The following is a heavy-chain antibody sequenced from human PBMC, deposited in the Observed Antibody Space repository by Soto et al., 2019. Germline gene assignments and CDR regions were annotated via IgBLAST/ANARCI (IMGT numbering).Heavy chain of an antibody. D-gene: IGHD5-12*01. CDR1: GFSFSDYY. V-gene: IGHV3-11*01. Sequence: WGSLRLSCAASGFSFSDYYMGGFRQAPGKGLEWVSYISSSGSTIYYADSVKGRFTISRDNAKNSLYLQMNSLRAEDTAVYYCARDRVATIKGYYYYYMDVWGQGTTVTVSS. J-gene: IGHJ6*03. CDR3: ARDRVATIKGYYYYYMDV. CDR2: ISSSGSTI.